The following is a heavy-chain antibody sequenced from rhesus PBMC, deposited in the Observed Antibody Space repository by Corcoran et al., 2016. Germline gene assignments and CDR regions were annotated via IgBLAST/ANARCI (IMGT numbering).Heavy chain of an antibody. J-gene: IGHJ4*01. CDR1: GFTFSSYW. Sequence: EVQLVESGGGLAKPGGSLRLSCAASGFTFSSYWMNWVRQTPGKGLEWISAINSGGGSTYYADSVTGRFTISRDNSKNTLSLQMNSLRAEDTAVYYCAKSNWGDYYIDYWGQGVLVTVSS. D-gene: IGHD3-34*01. CDR3: AKSNWGDYYIDY. V-gene: IGHV3S42*01. CDR2: INSGGGST.